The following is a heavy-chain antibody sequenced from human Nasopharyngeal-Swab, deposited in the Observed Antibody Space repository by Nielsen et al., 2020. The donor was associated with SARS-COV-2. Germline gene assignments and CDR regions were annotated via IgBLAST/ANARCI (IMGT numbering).Heavy chain of an antibody. V-gene: IGHV4-34*01. D-gene: IGHD1-26*01. CDR2: INHSGST. CDR1: GGSFSGYY. J-gene: IGHJ6*02. CDR3: AREWREYSGTYWAYYYYGMDV. Sequence: SETLSLTCAVYGGSFSGYYWSWIRQPPGKGLEWIGEINHSGSTNYNPSLKSRVTISVDTSKNQFSLKLSSVTAADTAVYYCAREWREYSGTYWAYYYYGMDVWGQGTTVTVSS.